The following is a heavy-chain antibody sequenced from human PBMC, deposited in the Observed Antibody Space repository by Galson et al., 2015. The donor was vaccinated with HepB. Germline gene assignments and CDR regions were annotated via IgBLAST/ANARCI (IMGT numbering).Heavy chain of an antibody. Sequence: SLRLSCADSGFTFSSYTMNWVRQAPGKGLEWVSYISSSTSTKYYADSVKGRFTISRDNAKNSLYLLMNSLRAEDTAVYYCARGTRGSGLDYWGQGTLVTVSS. CDR1: GFTFSSYT. J-gene: IGHJ4*02. V-gene: IGHV3-48*01. CDR3: ARGTRGSGLDY. CDR2: ISSSTSTK. D-gene: IGHD3-10*01.